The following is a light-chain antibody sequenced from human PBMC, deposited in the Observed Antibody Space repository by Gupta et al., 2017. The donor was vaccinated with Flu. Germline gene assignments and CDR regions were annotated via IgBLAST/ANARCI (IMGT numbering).Light chain of an antibody. V-gene: IGKV3-11*01. J-gene: IGKJ2*01. CDR1: QTVRDY. Sequence: TLYLSPGGRATRSCMASQTVRDYLVWYEQKPCQPPRLLIYDAANKATGSAAGFSGSGAATDFSITIGSRVPEDFEIYYCQKRGSCPPTYTFGQGTRLEIK. CDR3: QKRGSCPPTYT. CDR2: DAA.